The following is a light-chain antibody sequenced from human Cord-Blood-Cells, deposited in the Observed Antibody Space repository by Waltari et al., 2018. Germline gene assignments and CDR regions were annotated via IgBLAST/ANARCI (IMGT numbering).Light chain of an antibody. Sequence: VLTQPPGTLSLSPGERAPLSCRASQSVSSSYLAWYQQKPGQAPRLLIYGASSRATGIPDRFSGSGSGTDFTLTISRLEPEDFAVYYCQQYGSSPLTFGGGTKVEIK. CDR3: QQYGSSPLT. J-gene: IGKJ4*01. CDR2: GAS. CDR1: QSVSSSY. V-gene: IGKV3-20*01.